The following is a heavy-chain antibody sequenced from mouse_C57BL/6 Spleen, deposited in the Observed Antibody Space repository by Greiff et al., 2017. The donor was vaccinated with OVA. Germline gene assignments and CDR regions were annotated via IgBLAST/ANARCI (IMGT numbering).Heavy chain of an antibody. V-gene: IGHV1-81*01. D-gene: IGHD2-4*01. CDR3: ARGDYDYGWDY. CDR1: GYTFTSYG. J-gene: IGHJ2*01. Sequence: VQLQQSGAELARPGASVKLSCKASGYTFTSYGISWVKQRTGQGLEWIGEIYPRSGNTYYNEQFKGKATLTADKSSSTAYMELRSLTSEDSAVYSCARGDYDYGWDYWGQGTTLTVSS. CDR2: IYPRSGNT.